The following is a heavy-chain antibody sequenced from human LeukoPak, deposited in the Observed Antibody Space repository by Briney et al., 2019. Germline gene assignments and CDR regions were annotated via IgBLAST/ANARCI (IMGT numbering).Heavy chain of an antibody. Sequence: GGSLRLSCAASGFTFSSYAMNWVRQAPGKGLEWVSVISGSGGSTYYADSVKGRVTISRDNSETTLYLQMNSLRVEDPAVHYFAKERCSSTRCRCEYWGQGTLVTVSS. CDR2: ISGSGGST. D-gene: IGHD2-2*01. V-gene: IGHV3-23*01. CDR3: AKERCSSTRCRCEY. CDR1: GFTFSSYA. J-gene: IGHJ4*02.